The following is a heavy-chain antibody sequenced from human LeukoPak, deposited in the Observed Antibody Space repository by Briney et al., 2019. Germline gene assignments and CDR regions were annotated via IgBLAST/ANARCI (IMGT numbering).Heavy chain of an antibody. Sequence: GESLKISCKGSGYSFTNYWIGWVPQMPGKGLEWMGIIYSGDSDTRYSPSFQGQVTISADKSISTAYLQWSSLKASDTAMYYCARVSDSSYYYYMDVWGKGTTVTVSS. D-gene: IGHD6-13*01. V-gene: IGHV5-51*01. J-gene: IGHJ6*03. CDR2: IYSGDSDT. CDR3: ARVSDSSYYYYMDV. CDR1: GYSFTNYW.